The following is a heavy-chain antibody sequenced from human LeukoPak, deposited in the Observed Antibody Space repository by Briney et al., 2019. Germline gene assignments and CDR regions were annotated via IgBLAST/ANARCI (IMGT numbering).Heavy chain of an antibody. CDR2: IYYSGST. CDR1: GGSISSYY. D-gene: IGHD6-13*01. J-gene: IGHJ4*02. Sequence: PSETRSLTCTVSGGSISSYYWSWIRQPPGKGLEWIGYIYYSGSTNYNPSLKSRVTISVDTSKNQFSLKLSSVTAADTAVYYCARGPPYSSSWGGYYFDYWGQGTLVTVSS. CDR3: ARGPPYSSSWGGYYFDY. V-gene: IGHV4-59*01.